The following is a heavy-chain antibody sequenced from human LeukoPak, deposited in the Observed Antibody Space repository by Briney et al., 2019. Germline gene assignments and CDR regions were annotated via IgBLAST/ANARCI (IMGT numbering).Heavy chain of an antibody. CDR1: GGSISSGGYY. V-gene: IGHV4-61*08. J-gene: IGHJ3*02. CDR3: ARVWDYYDSSGPSGDPFDI. CDR2: IYYSGST. D-gene: IGHD3-22*01. Sequence: SETLSLTCTVSGGSISSGGYYWSWIRQPPGKGLEWIGYIYYSGSTNYNPSLKSRVTMSVDTSKNQFSLKLSSVTAADTAVYYCARVWDYYDSSGPSGDPFDIWGQGTMVTVSS.